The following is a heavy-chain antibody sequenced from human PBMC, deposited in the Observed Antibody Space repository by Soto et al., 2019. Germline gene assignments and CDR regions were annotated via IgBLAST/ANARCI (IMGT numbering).Heavy chain of an antibody. J-gene: IGHJ6*02. CDR1: GFTFSNAW. Sequence: GGSLRLSCAASGFTFSNAWMNWVRQAPGKGLEWVGRIKSKTDGGTTDYAAPVKGKFTITRDDSKNTLYLQMNSLKTEDTAVYYCTTDPGEEWLLTLNYYYYGMDVWGQGTTVTVSS. D-gene: IGHD3-3*01. V-gene: IGHV3-15*07. CDR3: TTDPGEEWLLTLNYYYYGMDV. CDR2: IKSKTDGGTT.